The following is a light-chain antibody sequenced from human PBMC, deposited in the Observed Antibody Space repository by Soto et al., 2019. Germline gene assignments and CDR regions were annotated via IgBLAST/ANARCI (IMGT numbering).Light chain of an antibody. CDR2: LGS. V-gene: IGKV2-28*01. CDR1: QSLLHSNGYNY. CDR3: IQAIHTPLT. J-gene: IGKJ4*01. Sequence: DIVMNQSPLSLPITPGEPASISCTSSQSLLHSNGYNYLDWYLQKPGQSQQLLFYLGSNRAYGVPDRFSGSGSGTDFTLKLSRVEAEDVGVYDCIQAIHTPLTFGGGTKVEIK.